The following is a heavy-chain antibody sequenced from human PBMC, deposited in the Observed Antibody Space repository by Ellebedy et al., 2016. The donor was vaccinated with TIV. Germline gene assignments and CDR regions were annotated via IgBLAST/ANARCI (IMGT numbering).Heavy chain of an antibody. Sequence: GGSLRLSXAASGFTSSSYWMSWVRQAPGKGLEWVANLKEDGSEKYYVDSVKGRFTISRDNAKNSVYLQMNNLRGEDTAVYYCAREVGGGGAYWGQGTLVTVSS. CDR2: LKEDGSEK. CDR1: GFTSSSYW. J-gene: IGHJ4*02. V-gene: IGHV3-7*01. CDR3: AREVGGGGAY. D-gene: IGHD2-21*01.